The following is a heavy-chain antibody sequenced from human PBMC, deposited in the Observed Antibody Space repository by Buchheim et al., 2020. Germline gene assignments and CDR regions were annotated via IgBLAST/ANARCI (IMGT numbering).Heavy chain of an antibody. D-gene: IGHD6-6*01. CDR3: ARDGNTRLPSLYYFDY. J-gene: IGHJ4*02. CDR1: GFTFSSYW. CDR2: IKQDGSEK. V-gene: IGHV3-7*03. Sequence: VQLVESGGGLVQPGGSLRLSCAASGFTFSSYWMSWVRQAPGKGLEWVANIKQDGSEKYYVDSVKGRFTISRDNAKNSLYLQMNSLRAEDTAVYYCARDGNTRLPSLYYFDYWGQGTL.